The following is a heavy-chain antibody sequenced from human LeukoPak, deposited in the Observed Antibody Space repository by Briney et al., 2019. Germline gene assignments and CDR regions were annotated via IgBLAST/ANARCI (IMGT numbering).Heavy chain of an antibody. V-gene: IGHV3-21*01. CDR3: APAGGISTWYFDY. CDR1: GFTFSGYS. D-gene: IGHD1-26*01. CDR2: ITSSSSST. Sequence: GGSLRLSCAASGFTFSGYSMNWVRQGPGKGLEWVSSITSSSSSTYYADSVKGRFTISRDNAKNSPYLHMNSLRAEDTAVYYCAPAGGISTWYFDYWGQGTLVTVSS. J-gene: IGHJ4*02.